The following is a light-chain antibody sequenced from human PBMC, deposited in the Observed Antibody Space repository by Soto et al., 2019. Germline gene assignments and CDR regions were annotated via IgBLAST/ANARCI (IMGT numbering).Light chain of an antibody. J-gene: IGKJ2*01. Sequence: DIQMTQSPSSLSSSVGERVTITCRASQRISNYLNWYQHKPGQAPRLLIYAASSLQSGVPSRFSGSGYGTDFTLTISSLQPEDFATYYCQQSYSTLDYTFGQGTKVEIK. CDR2: AAS. CDR1: QRISNY. CDR3: QQSYSTLDYT. V-gene: IGKV1-39*01.